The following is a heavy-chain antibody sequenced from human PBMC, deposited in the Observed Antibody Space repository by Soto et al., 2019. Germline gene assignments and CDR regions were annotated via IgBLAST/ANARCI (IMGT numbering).Heavy chain of an antibody. CDR3: ARGGSGYVWFNEY. D-gene: IGHD3-22*01. CDR2: INPNDDAI. Sequence: QVQLVQSGAEVKKPGASVKVSCKASGYNFTDYDMHWVRQAPGQGLEWMGMINPNDDAINYAQKFQGRVSMTRDSPTSTVYMELSSLRSEDTAMYYCARGGSGYVWFNEYWGQGTLVTVSS. CDR1: GYNFTDYD. V-gene: IGHV1-46*01. J-gene: IGHJ4*02.